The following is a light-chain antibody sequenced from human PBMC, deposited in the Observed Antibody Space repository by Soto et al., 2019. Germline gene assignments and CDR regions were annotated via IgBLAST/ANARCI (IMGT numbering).Light chain of an antibody. J-gene: IGLJ1*01. CDR1: SSNIGSNT. CDR2: SNN. Sequence: QSVLTQPPSASGTPGQRVTISCSGSSSNIGSNTVNWYQQLPGTAPKHLISSNNQRPSGVPDRFSGSKSGTSASLAISGLKSEHEADYYCAAWDDSLNGHVFGTGTKVTVL. V-gene: IGLV1-44*01. CDR3: AAWDDSLNGHV.